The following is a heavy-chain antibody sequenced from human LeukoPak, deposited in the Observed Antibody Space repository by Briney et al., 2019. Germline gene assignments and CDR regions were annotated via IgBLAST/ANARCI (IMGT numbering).Heavy chain of an antibody. V-gene: IGHV1-69*13. J-gene: IGHJ3*02. CDR3: ARSGYDWGAFDI. CDR1: GGTFSSYA. CDR2: IIPIFGTA. D-gene: IGHD5-12*01. Sequence: GASVKVSCEASGGTFSSYAISWVRQAPGQGLEWMGGIIPIFGTANYAQKFQGRVTITADESTSTAYMELSSLRSEDTAVYYCARSGYDWGAFDIWGQGTMVTVSS.